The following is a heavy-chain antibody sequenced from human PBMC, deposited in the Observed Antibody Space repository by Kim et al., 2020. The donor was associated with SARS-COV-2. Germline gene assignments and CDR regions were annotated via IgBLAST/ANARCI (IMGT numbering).Heavy chain of an antibody. CDR2: IYSSGST. V-gene: IGHV4-59*02. CDR3: ARASASVTRWRPFDY. CDR1: GGSVNSYY. D-gene: IGHD4-17*01. J-gene: IGHJ4*02. Sequence: SETLSLTCTVSGGSVNSYYWTWIRQPPGKGLEWIGYIYSSGSTNYNPSLKSRVTISVDTSKNQFSLKLSSVTAADTAVYYCARASASVTRWRPFDYWGQGTLVTVSS.